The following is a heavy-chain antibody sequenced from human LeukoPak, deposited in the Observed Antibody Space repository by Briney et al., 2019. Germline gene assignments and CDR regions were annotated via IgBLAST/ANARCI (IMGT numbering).Heavy chain of an antibody. CDR1: KFTFSNYG. CDR3: AKCPSGVLRYFAPIDY. J-gene: IGHJ4*02. V-gene: IGHV3-30*18. Sequence: GGSLRLPCAASKFTFSNYGMHWVRQAPGKGLEWVAVISSDGSNKYYADSVKGRFTISRDNSKNTLCLQMNSLRAEDTAVYYCAKCPSGVLRYFAPIDYWGQGTLVTVSS. CDR2: ISSDGSNK. D-gene: IGHD3-9*01.